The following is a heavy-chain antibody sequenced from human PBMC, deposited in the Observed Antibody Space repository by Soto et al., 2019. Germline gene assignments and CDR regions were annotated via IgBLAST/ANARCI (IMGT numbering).Heavy chain of an antibody. CDR1: GGTFSSYA. Sequence: SVKVSCKASGGTFSSYAISWVRQAPGQGLEWMGGIIPIFGTANYAQKFQGRVTITADKSTSTAYMELSSLRSEDTAVYYCARDYGSGSYRFDYWGQGTMVTVSS. V-gene: IGHV1-69*06. CDR2: IIPIFGTA. D-gene: IGHD3-10*01. J-gene: IGHJ4*02. CDR3: ARDYGSGSYRFDY.